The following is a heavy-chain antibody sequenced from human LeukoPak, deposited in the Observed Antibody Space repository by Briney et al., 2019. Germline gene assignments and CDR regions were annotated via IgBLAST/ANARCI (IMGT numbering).Heavy chain of an antibody. CDR1: GDSINSFY. J-gene: IGHJ3*02. CDR3: ARGSRVPAAKGAFDI. CDR2: IYYSGST. V-gene: IGHV4-59*01. Sequence: SETLSLTCTVSGDSINSFYWSWIRQPPGKGLEWIGYIYYSGSTNYNPSLKSRVTISVDTSKNQFSLKLSSVTAADTAVYYCARGSRVPAAKGAFDIWGQGTMVTVSS. D-gene: IGHD2-2*01.